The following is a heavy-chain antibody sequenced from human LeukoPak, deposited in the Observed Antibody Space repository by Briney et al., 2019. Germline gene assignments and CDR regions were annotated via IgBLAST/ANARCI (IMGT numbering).Heavy chain of an antibody. V-gene: IGHV4-59*01. D-gene: IGHD2-8*01. J-gene: IGHJ3*02. CDR3: ARELMEAFDI. CDR2: IYYSGST. CDR1: GGSISSYY. Sequence: NPSETLSLTCTVSGGSISSYYWRWIRQPPGKGLEWIGYIYYSGSTNYNPSLKSRVTISVDTSKNQFSLKLSSVTAADTAVYYCARELMEAFDIWGQGTMVTVSS.